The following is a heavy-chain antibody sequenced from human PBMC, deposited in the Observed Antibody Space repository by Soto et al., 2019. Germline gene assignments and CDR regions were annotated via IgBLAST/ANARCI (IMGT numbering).Heavy chain of an antibody. CDR3: AKDPYRGIAAADPEYYYYYYGMDV. J-gene: IGHJ6*02. D-gene: IGHD6-13*01. CDR1: GFTFSSYA. CDR2: ISGSGGST. Sequence: PGGSLRLSCAASGFTFSSYAMSWVRQAPGKGLEWVSAISGSGGSTYYADSVEGRFTISRDNSKNTLYLQMNSLRAKDTAVYYCAKDPYRGIAAADPEYYYYYYGMDVWGQGTTVTVSS. V-gene: IGHV3-23*01.